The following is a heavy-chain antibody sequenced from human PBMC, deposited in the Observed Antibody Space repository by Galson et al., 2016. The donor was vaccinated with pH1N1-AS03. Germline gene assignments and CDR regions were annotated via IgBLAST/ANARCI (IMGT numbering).Heavy chain of an antibody. Sequence: SLRLSCAASGFTFGDYYMSWIRQAPGKGLEWISCITSSGGSGSTIYYADSVKGRFTISRDNAKNSLYLQMNSLTAEDTAIYYCARTSGAYFGSAFDIWGHGTMVTVSS. CDR3: ARTSGAYFGSAFDI. J-gene: IGHJ3*02. CDR2: ITSSGGSGSTI. V-gene: IGHV3-11*04. D-gene: IGHD1-26*01. CDR1: GFTFGDYY.